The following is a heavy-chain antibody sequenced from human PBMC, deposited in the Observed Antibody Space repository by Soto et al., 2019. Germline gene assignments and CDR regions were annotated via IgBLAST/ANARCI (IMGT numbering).Heavy chain of an antibody. CDR1: GFTFSSYA. J-gene: IGHJ4*02. CDR3: ARGAGSGSFLIDY. D-gene: IGHD1-26*01. Sequence: QVQLVESGGGVVQPGRSLRLSCAASGFTFSSYAMHWVRQAPGKGLAWMAITSDDESRKYYADAVRGRFTISRDNSKNTLYLPMNGLRAEETALFYCARGAGSGSFLIDYWGQGTLVTVSS. CDR2: TSDDESRK. V-gene: IGHV3-30*04.